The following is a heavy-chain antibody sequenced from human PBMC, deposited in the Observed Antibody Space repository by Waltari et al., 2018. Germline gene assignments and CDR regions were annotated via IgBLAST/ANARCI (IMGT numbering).Heavy chain of an antibody. CDR3: ARALPYYYYYMDV. J-gene: IGHJ6*03. Sequence: QVQLQQWVAGRLKPSETLSLPCASYGGSFSGYYWSWILQPPGKGLEGIGESNHSGSTNYNPSLKSRVTISVDTAKNQFSLKLSAGTAADTAVYYCARALPYYYYYMDVWGKGTTVTVSS. V-gene: IGHV4-34*01. CDR1: GGSFSGYY. CDR2: SNHSGST.